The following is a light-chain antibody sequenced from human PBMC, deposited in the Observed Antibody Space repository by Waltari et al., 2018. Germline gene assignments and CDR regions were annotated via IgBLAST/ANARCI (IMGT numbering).Light chain of an antibody. V-gene: IGKV4-1*01. J-gene: IGKJ1*01. Sequence: DIVMTQSPDSLAVSLGERATIHCESSQSVLYSSNNKNYLAWYQQKPGQPPKLLIYWASTRESGVPDRFSGGGSGTEFTLNINSLQAEDVGVYYCQQYYNTPRTFGQGTKVEVK. CDR3: QQYYNTPRT. CDR1: QSVLYSSNNKNY. CDR2: WAS.